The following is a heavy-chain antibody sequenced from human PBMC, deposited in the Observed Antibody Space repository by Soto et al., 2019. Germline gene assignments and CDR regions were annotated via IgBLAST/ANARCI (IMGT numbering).Heavy chain of an antibody. V-gene: IGHV6-1*01. CDR2: TYYRSKWYN. CDR1: GDNVSSNSAA. CDR3: ARDPRRYSGDAFDI. Sequence: SQTLSLTCAISGDNVSSNSAAWNWIRQSPSRGLEWLGRTYYRSKWYNDYAISVKSRITINPDTSKNQFSLHLNSVTPEDTAVYYCARDPRRYSGDAFDIWGQGTMVTVSS. D-gene: IGHD5-12*01. J-gene: IGHJ3*02.